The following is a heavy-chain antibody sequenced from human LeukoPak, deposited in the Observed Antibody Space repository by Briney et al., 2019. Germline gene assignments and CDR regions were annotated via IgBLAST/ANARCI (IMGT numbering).Heavy chain of an antibody. CDR2: ISGSGGST. Sequence: PGGSLRLSCAASGFTFSSYAMSWVRQAPGKGLEWVSAISGSGGSTYYADSVKGRFTISSDNSKNTLYLQMNSLRAEDTAVYYCATARVAATPYFDYWGQGTLVTVSS. CDR3: ATARVAATPYFDY. J-gene: IGHJ4*02. CDR1: GFTFSSYA. V-gene: IGHV3-23*01. D-gene: IGHD2-15*01.